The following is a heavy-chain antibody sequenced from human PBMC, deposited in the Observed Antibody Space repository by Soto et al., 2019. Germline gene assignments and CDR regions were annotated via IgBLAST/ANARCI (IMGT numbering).Heavy chain of an antibody. CDR1: GYTFTSYY. Sequence: GASVKVSCKASGYTFTSYYMHWVQQAPGQGLEWMGIINPSGGSTSYAQKFQGRVTMTRDTSTSTVYMELSSLRSEDTAVYYCARDHKPITIFGVVIKGYYYYGMDVWGQGTTVTVSS. V-gene: IGHV1-46*01. CDR2: INPSGGST. CDR3: ARDHKPITIFGVVIKGYYYYGMDV. J-gene: IGHJ6*02. D-gene: IGHD3-3*01.